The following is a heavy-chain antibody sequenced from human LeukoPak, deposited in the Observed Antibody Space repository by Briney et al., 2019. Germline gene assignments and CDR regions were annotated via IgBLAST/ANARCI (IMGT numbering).Heavy chain of an antibody. CDR2: VSADGSSQ. CDR3: ARGTYSSGRCDVFDI. V-gene: IGHV3-30*14. J-gene: IGHJ3*02. Sequence: GGSLRLSCIASGFTLSNYPAMHWVRQAPGKGLEWVAAVSADGSSQFYTDSVKGRFTISREISENSLYLEMNSLRPEDTAVYHCARGTYSSGRCDVFDIWGQGTLVTVSS. D-gene: IGHD6-19*01. CDR1: GFTLSNYPA.